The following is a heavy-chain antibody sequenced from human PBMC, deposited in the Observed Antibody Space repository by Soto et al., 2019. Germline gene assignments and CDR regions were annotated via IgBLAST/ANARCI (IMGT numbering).Heavy chain of an antibody. J-gene: IGHJ3*02. CDR3: AKDFKARGNRLAFDI. CDR2: ISGSGIST. V-gene: IGHV3-23*01. CDR1: GFTFRSYA. D-gene: IGHD2-15*01. Sequence: GGSLRLSCAASGFTFRSYAMSWVRQAPGKGLEWVSGISGSGISTHYADSVKGRFTVSRDNSKNTLYLQMNSLRAEDTAMYYCAKDFKARGNRLAFDIWGQGTMVTVSS.